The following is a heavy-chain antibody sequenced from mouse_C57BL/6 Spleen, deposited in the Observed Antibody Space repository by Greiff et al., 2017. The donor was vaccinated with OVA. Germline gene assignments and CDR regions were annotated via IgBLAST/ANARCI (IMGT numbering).Heavy chain of an antibody. CDR1: GFTFSDYG. CDR2: ISSGSSTI. J-gene: IGHJ1*03. CDR3: ARKIIYYDYAEGYFDV. V-gene: IGHV5-17*01. D-gene: IGHD2-4*01. Sequence: DVKLVESGGGLVKPGGSLKLSCAASGFTFSDYGMHWVRPAPEQGLEWVAYISSGSSTIYYADTVKGRFTISRDNAKYTLFLHMTSLRSEDTSMYYCARKIIYYDYAEGYFDVWGTGTTVTVSS.